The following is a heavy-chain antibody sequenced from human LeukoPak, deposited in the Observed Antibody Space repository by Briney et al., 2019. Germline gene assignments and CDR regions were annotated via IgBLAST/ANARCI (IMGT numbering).Heavy chain of an antibody. CDR1: VGTFSSYA. CDR3: ARSRSAGLNYYYYYMDV. V-gene: IGHV1-69*05. CDR2: IIPIFGTA. Sequence: ASVKVSCKASVGTFSSYAISWVRQAPGRGLEWMGGIIPIFGTANYAQKFQGRVTITTDESTSTAYMELSSLRSEDTAVYYCARSRSAGLNYYYYYMDVWGKGTTVTVSS. J-gene: IGHJ6*03. D-gene: IGHD2-15*01.